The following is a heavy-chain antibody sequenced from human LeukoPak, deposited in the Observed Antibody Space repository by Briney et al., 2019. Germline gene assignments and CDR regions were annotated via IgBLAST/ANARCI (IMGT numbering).Heavy chain of an antibody. D-gene: IGHD3-10*01. J-gene: IGHJ4*02. Sequence: ASVNVSCKSSGYTFTSYGISWLRQAPGQGLELMGWSSAYNGNTNYSQKLQGRVTMTTDTSTSTAYMELRSLRSDDTAVYYCARDPGTRITMVRGVPSTQPYDYWGQGTLVTVSS. CDR1: GYTFTSYG. V-gene: IGHV1-18*01. CDR2: SSAYNGNT. CDR3: ARDPGTRITMVRGVPSTQPYDY.